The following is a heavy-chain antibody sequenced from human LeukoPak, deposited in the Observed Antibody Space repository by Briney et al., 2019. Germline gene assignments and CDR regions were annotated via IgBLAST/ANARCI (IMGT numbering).Heavy chain of an antibody. V-gene: IGHV3-23*01. Sequence: PGGSLRLSCAASGFTFSSYAMSWVRQAPGKGLEWVSAISGSGGSTYYADSVKGRFTISRDNSKNTLYLQMNSLRAEDTAVYYCARRSQTQIQLWLGQNGMDVWGQGTTVTVSS. J-gene: IGHJ6*02. D-gene: IGHD5-18*01. CDR3: ARRSQTQIQLWLGQNGMDV. CDR1: GFTFSSYA. CDR2: ISGSGGST.